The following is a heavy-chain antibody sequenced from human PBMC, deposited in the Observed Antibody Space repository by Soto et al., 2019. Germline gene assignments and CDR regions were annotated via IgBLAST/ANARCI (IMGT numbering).Heavy chain of an antibody. CDR3: AKGPTVFGVVTGPKYYFDY. J-gene: IGHJ4*02. CDR1: GFTFSSNA. CDR2: ISGSGGST. D-gene: IGHD3-3*01. V-gene: IGHV3-23*01. Sequence: GGSLRLSCAASGFTFSSNAMSWVRQAPGKGLEWVSAISGSGGSTYYADSVKGRFTISRDNSKNTLFLQMNSLRSEDTAVYYCAKGPTVFGVVTGPKYYFDYWGQGTLVTVSS.